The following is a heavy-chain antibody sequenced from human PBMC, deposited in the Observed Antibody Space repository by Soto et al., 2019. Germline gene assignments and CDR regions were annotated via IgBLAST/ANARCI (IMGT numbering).Heavy chain of an antibody. CDR2: IWYDGSNK. CDR1: GFTFSSYG. J-gene: IGHJ6*02. V-gene: IGHV3-33*01. D-gene: IGHD3-10*01. Sequence: GGSLRLSCAASGFTFSSYGMHWVRQAPGKGLEWVAVIWYDGSNKYYADSVKGRFTISRDNSKNTLYLQMNSLRAEDTAVYYCAGFRFGEFPLRHYGMDVWGQGTTVTVSS. CDR3: AGFRFGEFPLRHYGMDV.